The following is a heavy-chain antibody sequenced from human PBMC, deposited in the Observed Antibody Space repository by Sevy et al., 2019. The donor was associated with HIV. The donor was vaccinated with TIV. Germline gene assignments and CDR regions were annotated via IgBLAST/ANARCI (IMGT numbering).Heavy chain of an antibody. V-gene: IGHV1-8*01. J-gene: IGHJ6*02. CDR3: ARVLDFVVVAATTWGYDYGMDV. D-gene: IGHD2-2*03. CDR2: MNPNSGNT. CDR1: GYTFTSYD. Sequence: ASVKVSCKASGYTFTSYDINWVRQATGQGLEWMGWMNPNSGNTGYAQKFQGRVTMTRDTSISTAYMELSSLRSEDTALYYCARVLDFVVVAATTWGYDYGMDVWGQGATVTVSS.